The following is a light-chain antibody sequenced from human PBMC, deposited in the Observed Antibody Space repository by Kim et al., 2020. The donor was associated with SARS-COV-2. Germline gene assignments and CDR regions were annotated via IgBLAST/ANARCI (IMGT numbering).Light chain of an antibody. Sequence: PGQTARITCSGDALPKQYAYWYQQKTGQAPVLVIYKDSERPSGIPERFSGSSSGTTVTLTISGVQAEDEADYYCQSADSSGTYVVFGGGTQLTVL. CDR2: KDS. V-gene: IGLV3-25*03. CDR1: ALPKQY. CDR3: QSADSSGTYVV. J-gene: IGLJ2*01.